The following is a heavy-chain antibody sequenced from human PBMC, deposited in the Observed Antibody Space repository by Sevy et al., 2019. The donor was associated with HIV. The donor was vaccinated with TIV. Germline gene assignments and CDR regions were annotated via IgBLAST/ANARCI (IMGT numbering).Heavy chain of an antibody. CDR2: TSGRGGST. J-gene: IGHJ4*02. V-gene: IGHV3-23*01. Sequence: GGSLRLSCAASGFTFGNYAMSWVRQAPGKGLEWVSGTSGRGGSTDYADSVKGRFTISRDNSKNTLYLQMNSLRAEDTAIYYCAKDVPDQSWYDDFWSGSPCFDYWGRGTLVTVSS. CDR3: AKDVPDQSWYDDFWSGSPCFDY. CDR1: GFTFGNYA. D-gene: IGHD3-3*01.